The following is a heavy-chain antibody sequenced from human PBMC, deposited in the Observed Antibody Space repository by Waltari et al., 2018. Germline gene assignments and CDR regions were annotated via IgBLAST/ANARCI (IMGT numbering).Heavy chain of an antibody. V-gene: IGHV4-39*01. CDR1: GGAISTNYN. Sequence: QLQLQESGPGLVKPSETLSPTCTVSGGAISTNYNWGWIRQPPGKGLEWMGNMQYRGSTFYNPSLERRVTISLDTWKNQFSLRLSSVGAADTAVYFCGRIAFGDEGGYFQYWGQGTLVTVSS. CDR3: GRIAFGDEGGYFQY. D-gene: IGHD4-17*01. J-gene: IGHJ1*01. CDR2: MQYRGST.